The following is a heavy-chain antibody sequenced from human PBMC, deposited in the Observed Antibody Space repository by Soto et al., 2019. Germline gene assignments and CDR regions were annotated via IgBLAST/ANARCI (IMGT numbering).Heavy chain of an antibody. CDR2: INHSGST. V-gene: IGHV4-34*01. D-gene: IGHD3-22*01. CDR1: CGSFSVYY. CDR3: ARGSSFYDSSGYHFDD. J-gene: IGHJ4*02. Sequence: SETLSLTCAFYCGSFSVYYWIWIRHPPVKGLEWIGEINHSGSTNYSPSLGSRVTLSVDTSKSQVSLELTSVTAADTAVYYCARGSSFYDSSGYHFDDWGQGSLVTVSS.